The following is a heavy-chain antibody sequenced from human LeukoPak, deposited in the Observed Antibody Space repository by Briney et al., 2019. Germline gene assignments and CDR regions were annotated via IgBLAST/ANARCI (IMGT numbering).Heavy chain of an antibody. V-gene: IGHV4-34*01. J-gene: IGHJ4*02. CDR2: INHSGST. Sequence: SETLSLTCAVYGGSFSGYYWSWIRQPPGKGLEWIGEINHSGSTNYNPSLKSRVTISVDTSKNQFSLKLSSVTAADTAVYYCARVPARPETAVGYYFDYWGQGTLVTVSS. D-gene: IGHD5-18*01. CDR1: GGSFSGYY. CDR3: ARVPARPETAVGYYFDY.